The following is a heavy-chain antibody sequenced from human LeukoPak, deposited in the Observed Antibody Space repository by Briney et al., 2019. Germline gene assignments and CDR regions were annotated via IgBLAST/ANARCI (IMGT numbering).Heavy chain of an antibody. D-gene: IGHD5-18*01. Sequence: GGSLRLSCAASGFTFSSYEMNWVRQAPGKGLEWVANIKQDGSEKYYVDSVKGRFTISRDNAKNSLYLQMNSLRAEDTAVYYCARDNGYSYGLLAEGWFDPWGQGTLVTVSS. CDR2: IKQDGSEK. CDR1: GFTFSSYE. J-gene: IGHJ5*02. V-gene: IGHV3-7*01. CDR3: ARDNGYSYGLLAEGWFDP.